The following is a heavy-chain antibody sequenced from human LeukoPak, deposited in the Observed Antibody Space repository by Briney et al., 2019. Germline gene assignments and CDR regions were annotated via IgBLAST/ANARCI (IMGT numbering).Heavy chain of an antibody. J-gene: IGHJ4*02. CDR3: ASLCRSGYYYGGVDY. D-gene: IGHD3-22*01. V-gene: IGHV4-34*01. CDR1: GGSFSGYY. CDR2: INHSGST. Sequence: KPSETLSLTCAVYGGSFSGYYWSWIRQPPGKGLEWIGEINHSGSTNYNPSLKSRVTISVDTSKNQFSLKLSSVTAADTAVYYCASLCRSGYYYGGVDYWGQGTLVTVSS.